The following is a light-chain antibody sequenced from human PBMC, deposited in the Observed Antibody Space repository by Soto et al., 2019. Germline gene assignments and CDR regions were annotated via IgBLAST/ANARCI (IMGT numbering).Light chain of an antibody. CDR3: QVWDRPTDLV. V-gene: IGLV3-21*01. CDR2: FDS. CDR1: DIGTKS. J-gene: IGLJ2*01. Sequence: SYELTQPPSVSVAPGKTAIITCGGNDIGTKSVHWYQQKAGQAPVLVMSFDSDRPSGIPERFSGSNSGNTASLTITRAEAGDEADYYCQVWDRPTDLVFGGGTKLTVL.